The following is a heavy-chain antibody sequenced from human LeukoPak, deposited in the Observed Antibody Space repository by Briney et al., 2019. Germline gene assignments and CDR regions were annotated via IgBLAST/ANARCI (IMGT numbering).Heavy chain of an antibody. Sequence: PSETLSLTCTVSGGSISSYYWSWIRQPPGKGLEWIGYIYYSGSTNYKPSLKSRVTISVDTSKNQFSLKLSSVTAADTAVYYCAKGWIYELWSGADYWGQGTLVTVSS. V-gene: IGHV4-59*01. D-gene: IGHD3-3*01. CDR1: GGSISSYY. CDR3: AKGWIYELWSGADY. CDR2: IYYSGST. J-gene: IGHJ4*02.